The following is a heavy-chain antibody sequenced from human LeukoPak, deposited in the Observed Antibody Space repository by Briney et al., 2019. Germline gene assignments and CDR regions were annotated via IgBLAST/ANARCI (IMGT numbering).Heavy chain of an antibody. CDR1: GGSISSSSYY. CDR2: IYYSGST. CDR3: ARAMVEAYYFDY. V-gene: IGHV4-39*07. D-gene: IGHD3-10*01. J-gene: IGHJ4*02. Sequence: PSETLSLTCTVSGGSISSSSYYWGWIRQPPGKGLEWIGSIYYSGSTYYNPSLKSRVTISVDTSKNQFSLKLSSVTAADTAVYYCARAMVEAYYFDYWGQGTLVTVSS.